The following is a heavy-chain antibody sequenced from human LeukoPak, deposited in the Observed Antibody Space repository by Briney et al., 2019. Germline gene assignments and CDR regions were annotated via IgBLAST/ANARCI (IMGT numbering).Heavy chain of an antibody. Sequence: GESLKISCRGSEYGFTSYWIGWVRQMPGKGLEGMGIIYPGDSYTRYSPSFQGQVAFSADRSISTAYLQWSSLKASDTATYYCARRSRYCRSTKCSYFDYWGQGTLVIVSS. D-gene: IGHD2-21*02. CDR3: ARRSRYCRSTKCSYFDY. CDR1: EYGFTSYW. V-gene: IGHV5-51*01. J-gene: IGHJ4*02. CDR2: IYPGDSYT.